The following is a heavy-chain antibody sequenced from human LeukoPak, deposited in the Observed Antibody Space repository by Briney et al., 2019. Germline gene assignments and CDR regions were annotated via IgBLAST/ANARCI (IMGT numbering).Heavy chain of an antibody. J-gene: IGHJ5*02. Sequence: GASVKVSCKASGGTFSSYAISWVRQAPGQGLEWMGGIIPIFGTANYAQKFQGRVTITADESTSTAYMELKSLRSDDTAVYYCARDPLSSTTSQNWFDPWGQGTLVTVSS. D-gene: IGHD2-2*01. V-gene: IGHV1-69*13. CDR2: IIPIFGTA. CDR3: ARDPLSSTTSQNWFDP. CDR1: GGTFSSYA.